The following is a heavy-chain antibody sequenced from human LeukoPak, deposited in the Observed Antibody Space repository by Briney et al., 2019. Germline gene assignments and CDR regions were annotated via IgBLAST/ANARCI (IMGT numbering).Heavy chain of an antibody. CDR3: LRSVQMGAYFWGSYRPSDY. D-gene: IGHD3-16*02. V-gene: IGHV1-2*02. CDR1: GYTFTGHY. CDR2: INPNSCGT. Sequence: ASVNVSCKASGYTFTGHYSHWVRQAPGKGLEWMGLINPNSCGTNYAQKFQGRVTMTRDTPISTPVMELNRLISDETAGHYFLRSVQMGAYFWGSYRPSDYWGQGTLVSVSS. J-gene: IGHJ4*02.